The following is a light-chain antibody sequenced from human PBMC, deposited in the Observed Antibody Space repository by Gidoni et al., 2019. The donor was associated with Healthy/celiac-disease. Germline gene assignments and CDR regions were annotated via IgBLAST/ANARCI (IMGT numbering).Light chain of an antibody. J-gene: IGKJ1*01. CDR2: WAS. Sequence: DIVMTQSPDSLAVSLGERDTINCESSQSVLYSSNNQNYLAWYQQKPGQPPKLLIYWASTRESGVPDRFSGSGSGTDFTLTISSLQAEDVAVYYCQQYYSTPRTFGQGTKVEIK. V-gene: IGKV4-1*01. CDR3: QQYYSTPRT. CDR1: QSVLYSSNNQNY.